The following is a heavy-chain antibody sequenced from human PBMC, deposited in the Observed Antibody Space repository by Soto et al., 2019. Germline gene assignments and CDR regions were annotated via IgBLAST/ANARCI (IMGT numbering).Heavy chain of an antibody. CDR3: ARDYYYDSSGSLY. CDR1: GGTFSSYT. J-gene: IGHJ4*02. D-gene: IGHD3-22*01. CDR2: IIPILGIA. V-gene: IGHV1-69*04. Sequence: GASVKVSCKASGGTFSSYTISWVRQAPGQGLEWMGRIIPILGIANYAQKFQGRVTITADKSTSTAYMELSSLRSEDTAVYYCARDYYYDSSGSLYWGQGTLVTVSS.